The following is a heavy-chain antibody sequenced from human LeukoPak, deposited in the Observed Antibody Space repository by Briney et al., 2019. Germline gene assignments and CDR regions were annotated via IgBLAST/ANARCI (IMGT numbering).Heavy chain of an antibody. Sequence: SETLSLTCSVSGYSFTSGHYWGWIRQPPGKGLEWIANIYHTGSAHYNPSLKSRVPISVDTSKNQFSLKLSSVTAADTAVYYCARYCTSTTCILRGFDYWGQGTLVTVSS. CDR3: ARYCTSTTCILRGFDY. J-gene: IGHJ4*02. D-gene: IGHD2-2*01. CDR2: IYHTGSA. CDR1: GYSFTSGHY. V-gene: IGHV4-38-2*01.